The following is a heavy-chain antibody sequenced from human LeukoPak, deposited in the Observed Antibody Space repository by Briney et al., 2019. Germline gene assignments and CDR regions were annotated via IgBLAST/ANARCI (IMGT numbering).Heavy chain of an antibody. CDR2: INPNSGGT. Sequence: GASVKVSCKASGYTFTGYYMHWVRQAPGQGLEWMGWINPNSGGTNYAQKFQGRVTMTRDTSISTAYMELSRLRSDDTAVYYCASTIAAAGTNWFDPWGQGTLVTVSS. J-gene: IGHJ5*02. D-gene: IGHD6-13*01. CDR1: GYTFTGYY. CDR3: ASTIAAAGTNWFDP. V-gene: IGHV1-2*02.